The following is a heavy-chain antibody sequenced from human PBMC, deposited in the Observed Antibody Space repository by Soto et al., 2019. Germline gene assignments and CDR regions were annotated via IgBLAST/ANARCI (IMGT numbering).Heavy chain of an antibody. CDR1: GYTLTELS. CDR3: ATDRDTRDAFDI. D-gene: IGHD2-2*02. Sequence: ASVKVSCKVSGYTLTELSMHWVRQAPGKGLEWMGGFDPEDGETIYAQKFQGRVIMTEDTSTDTAYMELSSLRSEDTAVYYCATDRDTRDAFDIWGQGTMVTVSS. V-gene: IGHV1-24*01. CDR2: FDPEDGET. J-gene: IGHJ3*02.